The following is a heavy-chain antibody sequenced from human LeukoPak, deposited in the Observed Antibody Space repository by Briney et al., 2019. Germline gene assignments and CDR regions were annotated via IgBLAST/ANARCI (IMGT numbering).Heavy chain of an antibody. CDR3: ARRGNGSGSFAPS. CDR1: GYTFTSYY. CDR2: MNPNSGNT. V-gene: IGHV1-8*02. Sequence: ASVKVSCKASGYTFTSYYMHWVRQATGQGLEWMGWMNPNSGNTGYAQKFQGRVTMTRNTSISTAYMELSSLRSEDTAVYYCARRGNGSGSFAPSWGQGTLVTVSS. D-gene: IGHD3-10*01. J-gene: IGHJ5*01.